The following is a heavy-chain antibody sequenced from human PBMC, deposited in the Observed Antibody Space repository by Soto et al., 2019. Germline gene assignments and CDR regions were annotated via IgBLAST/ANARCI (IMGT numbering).Heavy chain of an antibody. D-gene: IGHD2-2*01. J-gene: IGHJ6*03. CDR2: INHSGST. Sequence: SETPSLTRAVYGGAFSGYYWSWIRPPPGKGLEGIGEINHSGSTNYNPSLKSRVTISVDTSKNQFSLKLSSVTAADTAVYYCARGDIVVVPAAYYYYYYMDVWGKGTTVTVSS. V-gene: IGHV4-34*01. CDR3: ARGDIVVVPAAYYYYYYMDV. CDR1: GGAFSGYY.